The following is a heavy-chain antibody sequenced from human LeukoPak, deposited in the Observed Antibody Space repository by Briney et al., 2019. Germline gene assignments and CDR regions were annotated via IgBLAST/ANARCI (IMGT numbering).Heavy chain of an antibody. CDR3: ASLPPGYSSGWYPDGGWFDP. Sequence: SVKVSCKASGGTFSSYAISWVRQAPGQGLEWIGGIIPIFGTANYAQKFQGRVTITADKSTSTAYMELSSLRSEDTAVYYCASLPPGYSSGWYPDGGWFDPWGQGTLVTVSS. CDR2: IIPIFGTA. J-gene: IGHJ5*02. V-gene: IGHV1-69*06. CDR1: GGTFSSYA. D-gene: IGHD6-19*01.